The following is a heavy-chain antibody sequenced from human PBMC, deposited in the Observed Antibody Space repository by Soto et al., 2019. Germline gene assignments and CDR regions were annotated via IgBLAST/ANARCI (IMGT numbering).Heavy chain of an antibody. Sequence: QVQLVQSGGGVVQPGGSLRLSCAASGFSFSLYGMHWVRQAPGKGLEWVAVISFEGTNKYYADSVTGRFTISRDNSKKTLYLQMNSLRAEDTAVYYCAKDEGTGAPFDYWGQGTLVTVSS. CDR1: GFSFSLYG. V-gene: IGHV3-30*18. CDR2: ISFEGTNK. D-gene: IGHD1-26*01. CDR3: AKDEGTGAPFDY. J-gene: IGHJ4*02.